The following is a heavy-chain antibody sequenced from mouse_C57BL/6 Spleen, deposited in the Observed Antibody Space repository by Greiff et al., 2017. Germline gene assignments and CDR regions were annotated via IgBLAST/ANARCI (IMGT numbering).Heavy chain of an antibody. CDR1: GYSITSDY. D-gene: IGHD1-1*01. J-gene: IGHJ1*03. V-gene: IGHV3-8*01. CDR3: ARSDYYGSSFYWYFDV. Sequence: EVQLQQSGPGLAKPSQTLSLTCSVTGYSITSDYWNWIRKFPGNKLEYMGYISYSGSTYYNPSLKSRIFITRDTSKNQYYRQLNSVTTEDTATYYCARSDYYGSSFYWYFDVWGTGTTGTVSS. CDR2: ISYSGST.